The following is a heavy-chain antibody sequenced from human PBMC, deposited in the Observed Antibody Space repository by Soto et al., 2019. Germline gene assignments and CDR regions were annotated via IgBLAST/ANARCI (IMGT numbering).Heavy chain of an antibody. J-gene: IGHJ6*03. CDR3: ARDLPPFGGGYMDV. D-gene: IGHD3-10*01. CDR1: GGSISSGGYY. CDR2: IYYSGST. V-gene: IGHV4-31*03. Sequence: KTSETLSLTCTVSGGSISSGGYYWSWIRQHPGKGLEWIGYIYYSGSTYYNPSLKSRVTISVDTSKNQFSLKLSSVTAADTAVYYCARDLPPFGGGYMDVWGKGTTVTVSS.